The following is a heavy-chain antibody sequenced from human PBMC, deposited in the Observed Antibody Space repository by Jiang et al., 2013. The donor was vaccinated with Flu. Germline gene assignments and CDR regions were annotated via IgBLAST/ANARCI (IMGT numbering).Heavy chain of an antibody. CDR2: IDWDDDK. CDR3: ARNLRTGYGGSFDY. CDR1: GFSLSTSGMC. Sequence: PTQTLTLTCTFSGFSLSTSGMCVSWIRQPPGKALEWLARIDWDDDKYYSTSLKTRLTISKDTSKSQVVLTMTNMDPVDTATYYCARNLRTGYGGSFDYWGQGTLVTVSS. D-gene: IGHD4-23*01. V-gene: IGHV2-70*11. J-gene: IGHJ4*02.